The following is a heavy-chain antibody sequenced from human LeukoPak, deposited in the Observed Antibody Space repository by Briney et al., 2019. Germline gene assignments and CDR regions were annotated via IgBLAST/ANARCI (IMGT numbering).Heavy chain of an antibody. Sequence: ASVKVSCKTSGYTFIGYSINWLRQAPGQGLEWMGWISTNTGNPTYAQGFTGRFVFSLDTSVSTAYLQTSSLKAEDTAVYYCARDAATINFDSWGQGTLVTVSS. CDR2: ISTNTGNP. V-gene: IGHV7-4-1*02. J-gene: IGHJ4*02. CDR1: GYTFIGYS. CDR3: ARDAATINFDS. D-gene: IGHD5-24*01.